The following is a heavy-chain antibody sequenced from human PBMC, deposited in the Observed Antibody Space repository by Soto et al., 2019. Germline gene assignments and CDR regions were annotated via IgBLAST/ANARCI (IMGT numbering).Heavy chain of an antibody. CDR2: IYYSGST. CDR1: GGSISSYY. V-gene: IGHV4-59*01. D-gene: IGHD2-2*01. J-gene: IGHJ6*02. CDR3: ARDRRLYCSSTSCPPIFYYYYGMDV. Sequence: PSETLSLTCTVSGGSISSYYWSWIRQPPGKGLEWIGYIYYSGSTNYNPSLKSRVTISVDTSKNQFSLKLSSVTAADTAVYYCARDRRLYCSSTSCPPIFYYYYGMDVWGQGTTVTVSS.